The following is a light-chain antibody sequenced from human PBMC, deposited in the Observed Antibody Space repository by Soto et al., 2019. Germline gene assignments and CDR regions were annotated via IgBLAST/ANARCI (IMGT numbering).Light chain of an antibody. V-gene: IGKV3D-15*01. Sequence: EVVMTQSPATLSVSPGERATLSCRASQSVSSNLAWYQQKPGQAPRLLIYGASTRATGIPARFSGSGSGTAFTLTISSLQSEEFAVYYCQQYNNWPLYTFGQGTKLEIK. CDR1: QSVSSN. J-gene: IGKJ2*01. CDR2: GAS. CDR3: QQYNNWPLYT.